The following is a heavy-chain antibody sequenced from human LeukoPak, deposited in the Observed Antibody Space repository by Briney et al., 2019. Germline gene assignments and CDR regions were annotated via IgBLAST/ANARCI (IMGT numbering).Heavy chain of an antibody. J-gene: IGHJ4*02. V-gene: IGHV3-23*01. D-gene: IGHD5-12*01. CDR3: AKDRDIVATIFDY. Sequence: GGTLRLSCAASGFIFSSYGMGWVRQAPGKGLEWVSAISGSGGSTYYADSVKGRFTISRDNSKNTLYLQMNSLRAEDTAVYYCAKDRDIVATIFDYWGQGTLVTVSS. CDR2: ISGSGGST. CDR1: GFIFSSYG.